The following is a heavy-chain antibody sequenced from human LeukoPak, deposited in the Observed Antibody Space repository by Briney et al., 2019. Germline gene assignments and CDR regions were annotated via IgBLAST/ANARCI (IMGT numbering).Heavy chain of an antibody. D-gene: IGHD4-17*01. CDR2: IYYSGST. CDR3: ARVGDGDYVEY. J-gene: IGHJ4*02. V-gene: IGHV4-30-4*01. CDR1: GGSISSGDYY. Sequence: SQTLSLTCTVSGGSISSGDYYWSWIRQPPGKGLEWIGYIYYSGSTYYNPSLKSRVTISVDTSKNQFSLNLTSVTAAGTAVYYCARVGDGDYVEYWGQGTLVTVSS.